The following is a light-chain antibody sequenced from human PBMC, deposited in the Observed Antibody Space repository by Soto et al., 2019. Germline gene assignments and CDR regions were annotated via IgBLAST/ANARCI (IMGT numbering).Light chain of an antibody. CDR3: QQRSSWPLT. Sequence: EIVFTQSPATLSFSPGERATLSCRASRGIDTYLAWYQQKRGQAPRLLIYDASNRTTGIPARFSGGGSGTDFTLSISSLETDDFAVYYCQQRSSWPLTFGGGTKVDIK. J-gene: IGKJ4*01. CDR1: RGIDTY. CDR2: DAS. V-gene: IGKV3-11*01.